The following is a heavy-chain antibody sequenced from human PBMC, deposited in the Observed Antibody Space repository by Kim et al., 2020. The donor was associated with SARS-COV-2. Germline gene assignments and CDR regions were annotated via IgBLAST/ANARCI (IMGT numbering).Heavy chain of an antibody. CDR2: IKQDGREK. Sequence: GGSLRLSCAASGFTFSSYWMSWVRQAPGKGLEWVANIKQDGREKYYVDSVKGRFTISRDNAKNSLYLQMNSLRAEDTAVYYCARDVVIRIAAEDQPYYYYYGMVVWGQGTTVTVSS. CDR3: ARDVVIRIAAEDQPYYYYYGMVV. V-gene: IGHV3-7*01. J-gene: IGHJ6*02. D-gene: IGHD6-13*01. CDR1: GFTFSSYW.